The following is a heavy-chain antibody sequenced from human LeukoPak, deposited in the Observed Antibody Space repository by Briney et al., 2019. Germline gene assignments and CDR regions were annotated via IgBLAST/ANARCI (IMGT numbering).Heavy chain of an antibody. J-gene: IGHJ6*03. V-gene: IGHV4-34*01. CDR3: ARGRQDDTMIVEVMAAISYYLDA. Sequence: SETLSLTCAFSGGTFSGYYWTWIRQTPEKGLEWIGEINPSGSTSYIPTLKGPVTISVDTSKDQFSPKLSSVTAADTTVYYCARGRQDDTMIVEVMAAISYYLDAWGNGTTVTVS. CDR1: GGTFSGYY. D-gene: IGHD3-22*01. CDR2: INPSGST.